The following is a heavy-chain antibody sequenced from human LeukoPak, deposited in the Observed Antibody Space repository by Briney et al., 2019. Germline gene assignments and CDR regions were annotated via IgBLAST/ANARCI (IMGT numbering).Heavy chain of an antibody. CDR3: GKPAKYWLVRGNGVDV. CDR2: IDAGGGDT. CDR1: GFSFSSYA. D-gene: IGHD6-19*01. J-gene: IGHJ6*02. Sequence: GGSLRLSCAASGFSFSSYAMTWVRQAPGKGLEWVASIDAGGGDTYHSDSVKGRFTISRDNSMNTLYLQMNSLRADDTAVYYCGKPAKYWLVRGNGVDVWGQGTTVTVSS. V-gene: IGHV3-23*01.